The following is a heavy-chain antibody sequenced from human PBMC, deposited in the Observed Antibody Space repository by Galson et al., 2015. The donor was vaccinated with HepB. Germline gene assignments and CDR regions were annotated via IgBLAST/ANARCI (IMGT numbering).Heavy chain of an antibody. J-gene: IGHJ6*02. CDR2: ISSSGNTI. CDR1: GLTVTDFY. Sequence: SLRLSCAASGLTVTDFYTSWIRQAPGRGLEWISYISSSGNTIYFADSVKGRFSISRDNAQNSLYLQMNSLRAEDTATYYCASHQVRPFYSYGADVWGHATTVTGSS. CDR3: ASHQVRPFYSYGADV. D-gene: IGHD2-2*01. V-gene: IGHV3-11*01.